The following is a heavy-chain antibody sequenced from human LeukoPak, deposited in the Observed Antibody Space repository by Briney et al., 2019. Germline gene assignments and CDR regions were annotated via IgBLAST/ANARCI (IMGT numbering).Heavy chain of an antibody. V-gene: IGHV3-30*03. CDR1: GFTFSSYS. J-gene: IGHJ4*02. Sequence: GGSLRLSCAASGFTFSSYSINWVRQAPGKGLEWVAVISYDGSNKYYADSVKGRFTISRDNSKNTLYLQMNSLRAEDTAVYYCARGLRFLEWLSLASHFDYWGQGTLVTVSS. D-gene: IGHD3-3*01. CDR2: ISYDGSNK. CDR3: ARGLRFLEWLSLASHFDY.